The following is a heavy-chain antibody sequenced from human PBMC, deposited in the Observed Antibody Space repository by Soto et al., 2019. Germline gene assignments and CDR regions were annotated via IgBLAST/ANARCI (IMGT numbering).Heavy chain of an antibody. J-gene: IGHJ6*02. CDR1: GYAFTSYG. V-gene: IGHV1-18*04. CDR2: ISAYNGNT. D-gene: IGHD5-12*01. CDR3: ASGGYSAYDTTSYGMDV. Sequence: ASVKVSCKASGYAFTSYGISWVRQAPGQGLEWMGWISAYNGNTNYAQKLQGRVTMTTDTSTSTAYMELRSLRSDDTAVYYCASGGYSAYDTTSYGMDVWGQGTTVTVSS.